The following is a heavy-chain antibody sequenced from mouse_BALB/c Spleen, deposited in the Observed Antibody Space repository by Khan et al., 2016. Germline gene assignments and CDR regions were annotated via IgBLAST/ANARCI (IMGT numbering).Heavy chain of an antibody. D-gene: IGHD2-2*01. Sequence: VQLKESGPDLVKPSQSLSLTCTVTGYSITSGYSWHWIRQCPGNKLEWMAYIHYSGSTYYNPSLTSRISLTRDTSKHQFILKLNSVTTEDTATYYCAGVTTGDYFDYWGQGTTLTVSS. CDR1: GYSITSGYS. CDR2: IHYSGST. V-gene: IGHV3-1*02. CDR3: AGVTTGDYFDY. J-gene: IGHJ2*01.